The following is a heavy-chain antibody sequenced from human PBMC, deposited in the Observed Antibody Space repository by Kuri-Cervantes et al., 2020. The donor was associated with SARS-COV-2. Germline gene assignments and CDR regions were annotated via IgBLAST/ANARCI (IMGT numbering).Heavy chain of an antibody. J-gene: IGHJ3*01. CDR2: INPNNGGT. Sequence: ASVKVSCKASGYTFTVYCIHWVRQAPGQGLEWMGWINPNNGGTNYAQKFQGRLTMTRDTSISTAYMELSRLTSDDTAVYYCARVYSTYCHTTNCEPNVDAFDFWGQGSVVTVSS. CDR3: ARVYSTYCHTTNCEPNVDAFDF. V-gene: IGHV1-2*02. D-gene: IGHD2-2*01. CDR1: GYTFTVYC.